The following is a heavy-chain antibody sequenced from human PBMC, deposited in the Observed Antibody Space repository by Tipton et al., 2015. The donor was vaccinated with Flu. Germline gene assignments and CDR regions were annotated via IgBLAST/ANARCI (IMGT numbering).Heavy chain of an antibody. CDR3: AKDKVSSLYGGSRAEDY. J-gene: IGHJ4*02. Sequence: SLRLSCAASGFSFSNFGMHWVRQAPGKGLEWVAFIRYDGSVKFYADSVKGRFTISRDSSKNTVFLQMNGLRDEDTAVYYCAKDKVSSLYGGSRAEDYWGQGTLVTVSS. CDR2: IRYDGSVK. D-gene: IGHD3-16*01. CDR1: GFSFSNFG. V-gene: IGHV3-30*02.